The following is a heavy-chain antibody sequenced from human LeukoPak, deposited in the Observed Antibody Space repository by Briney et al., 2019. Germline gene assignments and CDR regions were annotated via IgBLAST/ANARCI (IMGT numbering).Heavy chain of an antibody. V-gene: IGHV1-24*01. D-gene: IGHD2-2*01. J-gene: IGHJ5*02. CDR3: ATSLGVVPAATYHNWFDP. Sequence: ASVKVSCKVSGYTLTELSMHWVRQAPGKGLEWMGGFDPEDGETIYAQKFQGRVTMTEDTSTDTAYMELGSLRSEDTAVYCCATSLGVVPAATYHNWFDPWGQGTLVTVSS. CDR2: FDPEDGET. CDR1: GYTLTELS.